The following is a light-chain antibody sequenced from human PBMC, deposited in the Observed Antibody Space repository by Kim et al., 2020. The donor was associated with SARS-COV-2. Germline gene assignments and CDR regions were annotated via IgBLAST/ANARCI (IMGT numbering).Light chain of an antibody. J-gene: IGLJ2*01. CDR3: NSRDSSGNHLV. CDR2: GKN. Sequence: ALGRTFRTQGQRDSRRSCEASWYQQKPGQAPVLVIYGKNNRPAGMPDRFSGSSSGNTASLTITGAQAEDEADYYCNSRDSSGNHLVFGGGTQLTVL. CDR1: SRRSCE. V-gene: IGLV3-19*01.